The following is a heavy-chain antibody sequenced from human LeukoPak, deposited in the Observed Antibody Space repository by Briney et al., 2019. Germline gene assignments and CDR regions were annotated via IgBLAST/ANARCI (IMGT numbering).Heavy chain of an antibody. D-gene: IGHD2-2*01. CDR3: ARSRSTSWGAFDI. CDR1: GFTFSSYG. J-gene: IGHJ3*02. V-gene: IGHV3-33*01. Sequence: QTGGSLRLSCAASGFTFSSYGMHWVRQAPGKGLEWVAVIWYDGSNKYYADSVKGRFTISRDNSKNTLYLQMNSLRAEDTAVYYCARSRSTSWGAFDIWGQGTMVTVSS. CDR2: IWYDGSNK.